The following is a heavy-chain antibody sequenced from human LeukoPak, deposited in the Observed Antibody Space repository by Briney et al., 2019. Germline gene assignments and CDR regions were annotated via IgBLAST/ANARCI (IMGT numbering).Heavy chain of an antibody. CDR2: IIPIFGTA. J-gene: IGHJ4*02. D-gene: IGHD5-24*01. CDR1: GGTFSSYA. CDR3: AGEGGIPRRDGYNFDY. Sequence: SVKVSCKASGGTFSSYAISWVRQAPGQGLEWMGRIIPIFGTANYAQKFQGRVTITTDESTSTAYMELSSLRSEDTAVYYCAGEGGIPRRDGYNFDYWGQGTLVTVSS. V-gene: IGHV1-69*05.